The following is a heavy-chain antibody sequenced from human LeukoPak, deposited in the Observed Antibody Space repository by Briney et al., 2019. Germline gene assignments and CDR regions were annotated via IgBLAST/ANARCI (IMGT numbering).Heavy chain of an antibody. Sequence: GGSLRLSCAVSGFTFRSYAMKWVRQAPGKGLEWVSAITADGSSTHYTISVKGRFIISRDTPKNTLYLQMTSLRAEDTAVYYCAKDRLRYCTGGNCYSPVDYWGQGTLVTVSS. CDR2: ITADGSST. V-gene: IGHV3-23*01. CDR1: GFTFRSYA. CDR3: AKDRLRYCTGGNCYSPVDY. D-gene: IGHD2-15*01. J-gene: IGHJ4*01.